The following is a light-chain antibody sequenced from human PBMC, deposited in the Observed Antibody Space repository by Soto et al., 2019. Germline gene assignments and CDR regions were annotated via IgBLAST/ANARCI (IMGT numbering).Light chain of an antibody. CDR3: QPYNSYWT. CDR2: DAS. CDR1: QSISSW. Sequence: DIPMTQSPSALSASVGDRVTIPCRASQSISSWLAWYQQKPGKAPKLLIYDASSLESGVPSRFSGSGSGTEFTLTISSLQPDDFATYYCQPYNSYWTFGQGTKVDIK. J-gene: IGKJ1*01. V-gene: IGKV1-5*01.